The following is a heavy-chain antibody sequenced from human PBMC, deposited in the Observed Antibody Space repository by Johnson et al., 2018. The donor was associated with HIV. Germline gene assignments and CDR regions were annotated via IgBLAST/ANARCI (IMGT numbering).Heavy chain of an antibody. J-gene: IGHJ3*01. V-gene: IGHV3-64*07. CDR2: ITNNGANT. Sequence: VHLVESGGGLVKPGGSLRLLCAASRFSFNNAWVSWVRQAPGKGLEYVSAITNNGANTYYADSVRGRFTISRDNSKNTLYLQMDDRRAEDMAVYYCAIPYYYDSGDYRWGQGTMVTVSS. CDR3: AIPYYYDSGDYR. D-gene: IGHD3-22*01. CDR1: RFSFNNAW.